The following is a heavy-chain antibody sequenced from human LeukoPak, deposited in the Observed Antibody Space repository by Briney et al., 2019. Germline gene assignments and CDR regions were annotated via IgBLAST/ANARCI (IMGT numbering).Heavy chain of an antibody. Sequence: PGGSLRLSCAASGFTFSSYEMNWVRQAPGKGLEWVSYISSSDSTIYYADSVRGRFTISRDNAKNSLYLQMTSLRAEDTAVYYCARDYSSYYGLDVWGQGTTVTVSS. CDR3: ARDYSSYYGLDV. CDR1: GFTFSSYE. V-gene: IGHV3-48*03. J-gene: IGHJ6*02. D-gene: IGHD3-22*01. CDR2: ISSSDSTI.